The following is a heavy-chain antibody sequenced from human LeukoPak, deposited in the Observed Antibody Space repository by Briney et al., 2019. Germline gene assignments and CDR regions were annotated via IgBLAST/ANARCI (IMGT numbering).Heavy chain of an antibody. CDR2: INHSGST. D-gene: IGHD4-23*01. CDR1: GGSFSGYY. Sequence: SETLSLTCAVYGGSFSGYYWSWIRQPPGKGLEWIGEINHSGSTNYNPSLKSRVTISVDTSKNQFSLKLSSVTAADTAVYYCARADYGGKPYYYYGMDVWGQGTTVTVSS. J-gene: IGHJ6*02. CDR3: ARADYGGKPYYYYGMDV. V-gene: IGHV4-34*01.